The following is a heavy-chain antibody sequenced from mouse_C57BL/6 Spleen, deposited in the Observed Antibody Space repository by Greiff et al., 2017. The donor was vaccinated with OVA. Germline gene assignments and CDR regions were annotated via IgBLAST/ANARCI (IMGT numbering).Heavy chain of an antibody. D-gene: IGHD1-1*01. J-gene: IGHJ3*01. CDR1: GYTFTGYW. Sequence: QVQLQQSGAELMKPGASVKLSCKATGYTFTGYWIEWVKQRPGQGLEWIGEILPGRGSTNYNEKFKGKATLTADTSSNTAYMQLSSLTTEDSAIYYCASPYYDGSSYRWFAYWGQGTLVTVSA. CDR3: ASPYYDGSSYRWFAY. CDR2: ILPGRGST. V-gene: IGHV1-9*01.